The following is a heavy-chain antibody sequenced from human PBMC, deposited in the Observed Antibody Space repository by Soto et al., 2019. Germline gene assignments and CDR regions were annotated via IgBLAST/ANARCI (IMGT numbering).Heavy chain of an antibody. Sequence: PGGSLRLSCAASGFTVSSNYMSWVRQAPGKGLEWVSVIYSGGSTYYADSVKGRFTISRDNSKNTLYLQMNSLRAEDTAVYYCAKDQRTTVTTCFDYWGQGTLVTVPQ. CDR1: GFTVSSNY. CDR2: IYSGGST. J-gene: IGHJ4*02. CDR3: AKDQRTTVTTCFDY. D-gene: IGHD4-17*01. V-gene: IGHV3-66*01.